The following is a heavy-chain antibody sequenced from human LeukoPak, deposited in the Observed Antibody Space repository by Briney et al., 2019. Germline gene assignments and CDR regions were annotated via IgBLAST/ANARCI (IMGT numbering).Heavy chain of an antibody. J-gene: IGHJ4*02. CDR2: ISYDGSNK. CDR1: GFTFSSYG. V-gene: IGHV3-30*18. CDR3: AKSTTVTQRGYFDY. D-gene: IGHD4-17*01. Sequence: PGRSLRLSCAASGFTFSSYGMHWVRQALAKGLEWVAIISYDGSNKYYADSAKGRFTISRDNSKNTLYLQMNSLRAEDTAVYYCAKSTTVTQRGYFDYWGQGTLVTVSS.